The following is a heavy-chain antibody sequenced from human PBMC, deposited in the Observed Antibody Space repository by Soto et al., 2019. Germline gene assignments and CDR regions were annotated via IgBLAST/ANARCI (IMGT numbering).Heavy chain of an antibody. Sequence: QVQLVQSGAEVRKPGSSVRVSCRASGGSFSTYAISWVRQAPGQGLEWMGGSVPVFGTPNYAQKFQDGVIITADESTTSAYMELSSLRPDDTAIYYSARKAISRSRPSGMDYYFTMDVWGQGTTVTVSS. CDR1: GGSFSTYA. D-gene: IGHD2-21*02. J-gene: IGHJ6*02. V-gene: IGHV1-69*01. CDR2: SVPVFGTP. CDR3: ARKAISRSRPSGMDYYFTMDV.